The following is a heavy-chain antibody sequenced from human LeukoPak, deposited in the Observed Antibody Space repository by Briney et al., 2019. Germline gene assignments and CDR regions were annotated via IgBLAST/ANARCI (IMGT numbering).Heavy chain of an antibody. CDR2: IYYSGST. CDR3: ARAGYGGNSAPDAFDI. V-gene: IGHV4-59*01. D-gene: IGHD4-23*01. J-gene: IGHJ3*02. Sequence: PSETLSLTCTVSGGSISSYYWSWIRQPPGKGLEWIGYIYYSGSTNYNPSLKSRVTISVDTSKNQFSLKLSSVTAADTAVYYCARAGYGGNSAPDAFDIWAKGQWSPSLQ. CDR1: GGSISSYY.